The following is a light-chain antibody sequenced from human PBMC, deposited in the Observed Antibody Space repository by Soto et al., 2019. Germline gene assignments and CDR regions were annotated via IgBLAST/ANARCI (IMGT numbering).Light chain of an antibody. Sequence: VLNKSPGALSLSPEARATLSCTASQSVSSYLAWYQQKPGQAPRLLIYGASSRATGIPDRFSGSGSGTDFTLTISILEPEDFAVYYCPQYAYSPRTFGRVTKVDIK. V-gene: IGKV3-20*01. CDR2: GAS. J-gene: IGKJ2*01. CDR1: QSVSSY. CDR3: PQYAYSPRT.